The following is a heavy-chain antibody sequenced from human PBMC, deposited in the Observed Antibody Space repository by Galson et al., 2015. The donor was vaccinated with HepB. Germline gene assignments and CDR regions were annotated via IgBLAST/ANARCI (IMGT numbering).Heavy chain of an antibody. CDR3: ARDRSVTMVYWYFDL. Sequence: SLRLSCAASGFTFSSYAMHWVRQAPGKGLEWVAVISYDGSNKYYADSVKGRFTISRDNSKNTLYLQMNSLRAEDTAVYYCARDRSVTMVYWYFDLWGRGTLSLSPQ. CDR2: ISYDGSNK. V-gene: IGHV3-30*04. D-gene: IGHD3-10*01. CDR1: GFTFSSYA. J-gene: IGHJ2*01.